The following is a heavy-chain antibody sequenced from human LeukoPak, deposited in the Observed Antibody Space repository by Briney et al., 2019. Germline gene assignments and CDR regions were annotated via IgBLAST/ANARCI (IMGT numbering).Heavy chain of an antibody. V-gene: IGHV1-46*01. Sequence: ASVKVSCKASGYTFTSYYMHWVRQAPGQGLEWMGIINPSGGSTSYAQKFQGRVTMTRDTSISTAYMELSRLRSDDTAVYYCARDESWGIAAAGTELDYWGQGTLVTVSS. CDR2: INPSGGST. J-gene: IGHJ4*02. CDR3: ARDESWGIAAAGTELDY. CDR1: GYTFTSYY. D-gene: IGHD6-13*01.